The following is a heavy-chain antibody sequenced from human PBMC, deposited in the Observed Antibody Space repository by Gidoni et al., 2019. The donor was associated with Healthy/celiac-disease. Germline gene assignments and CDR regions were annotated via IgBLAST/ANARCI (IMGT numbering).Heavy chain of an antibody. CDR1: GFTFSSYA. CDR3: AREDPAMDAFDI. J-gene: IGHJ3*02. D-gene: IGHD5-18*01. Sequence: QVQLVESGGGVVQPGRSLRLSCAASGFTFSSYAMHWVRQAPGKGLEWVAVISDDGSNKYYADSVKGRFTISRDNSKNTLYLQMNSLRAEDTAVYYCAREDPAMDAFDIWGQGTMVTVSS. V-gene: IGHV3-30-3*01. CDR2: ISDDGSNK.